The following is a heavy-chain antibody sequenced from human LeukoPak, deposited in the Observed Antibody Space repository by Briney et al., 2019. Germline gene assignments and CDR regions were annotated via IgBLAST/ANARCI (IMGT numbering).Heavy chain of an antibody. Sequence: SETLSLTCTVSGASISGYFWSWIRQPPGKGLEWIGYISSSGNTNYNPSLKSRVTISVDTSKNRFSLKLSSVTAADTAVYYCARGYDSSAYYPFNYWGQGTLVTVSS. CDR3: ARGYDSSAYYPFNY. CDR1: GASISGYF. CDR2: ISSSGNT. J-gene: IGHJ4*02. V-gene: IGHV4-59*01. D-gene: IGHD3-22*01.